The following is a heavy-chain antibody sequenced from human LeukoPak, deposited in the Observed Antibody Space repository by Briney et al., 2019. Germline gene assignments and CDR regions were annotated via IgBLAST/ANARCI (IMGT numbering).Heavy chain of an antibody. V-gene: IGHV3-30-3*01. CDR2: ISYDGSNK. CDR3: ARDPYSGSYSDAFDI. CDR1: GFTFSSYA. Sequence: PGGSLRLSCAASGFTFSSYAMHWVRQAPGKGLEWVAVISYDGSNKYYADSVKGRFTISRDNSKNTPYLQMNSLRAEDTAVYYCARDPYSGSYSDAFDIWGQGTMVTVSS. D-gene: IGHD1-26*01. J-gene: IGHJ3*02.